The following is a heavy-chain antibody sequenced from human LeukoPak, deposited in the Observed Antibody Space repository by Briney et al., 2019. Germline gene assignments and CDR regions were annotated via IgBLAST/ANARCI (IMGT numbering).Heavy chain of an antibody. Sequence: SETLSLTCSVSGVSISTYYWSWVRQPPGKGLEWIGYVYDSGATNYNPSLKSRLTISVDTSKNQFSLKLRSVTAADTAVYYCARGYTAMSRNYYYGMDVWGQGTTVTVSS. CDR1: GVSISTYY. V-gene: IGHV4-59*01. D-gene: IGHD5-18*01. CDR2: VYDSGAT. CDR3: ARGYTAMSRNYYYGMDV. J-gene: IGHJ6*02.